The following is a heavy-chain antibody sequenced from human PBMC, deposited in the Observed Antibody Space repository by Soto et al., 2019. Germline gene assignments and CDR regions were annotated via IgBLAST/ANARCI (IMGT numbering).Heavy chain of an antibody. Sequence: PGGSLRLSCAAAGFNFSSYWMSWVRQAPGKGLEWVANIKQDGSEKYYVDSVKGRFTISRDNAKNSLYLQMNSLRAEDTAVYYCFPETIINPWGQGTLVTVSS. D-gene: IGHD3-10*01. CDR1: GFNFSSYW. CDR2: IKQDGSEK. J-gene: IGHJ5*02. CDR3: FPETIINP. V-gene: IGHV3-7*01.